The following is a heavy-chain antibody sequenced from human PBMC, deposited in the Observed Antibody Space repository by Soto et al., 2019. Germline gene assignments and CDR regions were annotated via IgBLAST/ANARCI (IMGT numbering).Heavy chain of an antibody. CDR3: ARDRNYYGSGSYYPSYPWYFDL. J-gene: IGHJ2*01. CDR1: GGTFSSYA. CDR2: IIPIFGTA. D-gene: IGHD3-10*01. Sequence: QVQLVQSGAEVKKPGSSVKVSCKASGGTFSSYAISWVRQAPGQGLEWMGGIIPIFGTANSAQKFQGRVTITADDSTSTAYMELRSLRSEDTAVYYCARDRNYYGSGSYYPSYPWYFDLWGRGTLVTVSS. V-gene: IGHV1-69*01.